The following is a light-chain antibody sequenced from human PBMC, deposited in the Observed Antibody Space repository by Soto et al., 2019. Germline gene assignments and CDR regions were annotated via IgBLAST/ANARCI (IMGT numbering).Light chain of an antibody. CDR2: DAS. V-gene: IGKV3D-20*01. CDR1: QSVSSSY. CDR3: QHYGSAQIT. J-gene: IGKJ4*01. Sequence: IVLTQSPATLSLSPGERATLSCGASQSVSSSYLAWYQQTPGLAPRLLIYDASTRATGIPHRFSGSGSGTDFTLTISRREPEDVAVDYGQHYGSAQITFGGGTKVEIK.